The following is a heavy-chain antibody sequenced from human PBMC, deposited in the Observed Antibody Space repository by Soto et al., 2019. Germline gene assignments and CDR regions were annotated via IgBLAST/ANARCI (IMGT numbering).Heavy chain of an antibody. CDR3: ARWGSGY. J-gene: IGHJ4*02. CDR2: ITPFLGTV. CDR1: GGTFSSYT. Sequence: QVHLVQSGAEVKKPGSSVKVSCKASGGTFSSYTIAWVRQAPGQGREWMGRITPFLGTVNYAPKFHGRVTITADKYTGTTYMELSSLRSDDTAVYYCARWGSGYWGQGTLVTVSS. D-gene: IGHD2-15*01. V-gene: IGHV1-69*08.